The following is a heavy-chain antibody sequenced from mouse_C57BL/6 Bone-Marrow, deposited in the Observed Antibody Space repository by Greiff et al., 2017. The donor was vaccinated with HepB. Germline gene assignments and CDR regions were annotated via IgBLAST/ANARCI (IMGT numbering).Heavy chain of an antibody. J-gene: IGHJ2*01. Sequence: VQLQQSGPELVKPGASVKISFKASGYAFSSSWMNWVKQRPGKGLEWIGRIYPGDGDTNYNGKFKGKATLTADKSSSTAYMQLSSLTSEDSAVYFCAREHYYGSSLDYWGQGTTLTVSS. V-gene: IGHV1-82*01. CDR2: IYPGDGDT. CDR3: AREHYYGSSLDY. CDR1: GYAFSSSW. D-gene: IGHD1-1*01.